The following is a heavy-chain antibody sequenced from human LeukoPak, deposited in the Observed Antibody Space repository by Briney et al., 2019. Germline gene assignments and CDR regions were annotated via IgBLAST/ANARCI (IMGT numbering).Heavy chain of an antibody. V-gene: IGHV4-4*02. D-gene: IGHD6-13*01. CDR3: ARGYSSSWYLNWFDP. CDR1: GGSISSSNW. CDR2: IYYSGST. J-gene: IGHJ5*02. Sequence: KASETLSLTCAVSGGSISSSNWWSWVRQSPGKGLEWIGEIYYSGSTKYNPSLKSRVTISVDKSKSQFSLKLSSVTAADTAVYYCARGYSSSWYLNWFDPWGQGTLVTVSS.